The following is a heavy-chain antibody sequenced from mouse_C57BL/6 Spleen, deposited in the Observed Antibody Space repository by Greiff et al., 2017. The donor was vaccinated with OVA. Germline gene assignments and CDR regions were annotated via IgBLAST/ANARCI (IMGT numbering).Heavy chain of an antibody. CDR1: GYTFTSYW. D-gene: IGHD2-2*01. V-gene: IGHV1-7*01. CDR2: INPSSGYT. CDR3: ARSDGYDEAWLAY. Sequence: QVQLQQPGAELVKPGASVKLSCKASGYTFTSYWMHWVKQRPGQGLEWIGYINPSSGYTKYNQKFKDKATLPADKSSSTAYMQLSSLTYESCAVYYCARSDGYDEAWLAYWGQGTLVTVSA. J-gene: IGHJ3*01.